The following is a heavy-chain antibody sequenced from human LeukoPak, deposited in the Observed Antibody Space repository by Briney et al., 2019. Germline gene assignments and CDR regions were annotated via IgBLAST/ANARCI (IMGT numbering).Heavy chain of an antibody. CDR3: ARTYYSDYPYFYYMDV. Sequence: GGSLRLSCAASGFTFSNAWMSWVRQAPGKGLEWVAVISYDGSNKYYADSVKGRFTISRDNSKNTLYLQMNSLRAEDTAVYYCARTYYSDYPYFYYMDVWGKGTTVTVSS. CDR1: GFTFSNAW. J-gene: IGHJ6*03. V-gene: IGHV3-30*14. CDR2: ISYDGSNK. D-gene: IGHD4-11*01.